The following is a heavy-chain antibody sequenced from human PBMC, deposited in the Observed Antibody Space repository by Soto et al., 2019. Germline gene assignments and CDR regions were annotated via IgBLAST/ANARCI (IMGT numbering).Heavy chain of an antibody. D-gene: IGHD3-16*01. CDR1: GGSISSGDYH. V-gene: IGHV4-30-4*01. CDR3: ARDRGATITGGDFDP. Sequence: SETLSLTCAVSGGSISSGDYHWSWHRQPPGQGLEWIGYIFYSESTYYNPSLKFRLNRSVDTSKNHFSLNRSSVAAADTALYYCARDRGATITGGDFDPWGQGTLVTVSS. CDR2: IFYSEST. J-gene: IGHJ5*02.